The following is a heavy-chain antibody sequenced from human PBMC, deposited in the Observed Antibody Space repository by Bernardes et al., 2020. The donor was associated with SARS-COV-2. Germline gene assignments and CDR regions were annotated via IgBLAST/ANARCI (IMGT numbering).Heavy chain of an antibody. D-gene: IGHD1-26*01. CDR2: MNQDGSEK. V-gene: IGHV3-7*04. CDR1: GFTFSTAC. J-gene: IGHJ4*02. Sequence: GGSLRLSCAASGFTFSTACMTWVRQAPGKGLEWVANMNQDGSEKYYVDSVKGRFTISRDNAKNSLYLLMNSLRAEDTAVYYCARVGDTPWNYFDYWGQGALVTVSS. CDR3: ARVGDTPWNYFDY.